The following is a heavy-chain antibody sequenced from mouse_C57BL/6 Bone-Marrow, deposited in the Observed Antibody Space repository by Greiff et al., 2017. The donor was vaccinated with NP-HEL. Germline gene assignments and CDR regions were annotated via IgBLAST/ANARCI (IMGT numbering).Heavy chain of an antibody. CDR1: GYTFTDYE. V-gene: IGHV1-15*01. Sequence: QVHVKQSGAELVRPGASVTLSCKASGYTFTDYEMHWVKQTPVHGLEWIGAIDPETGGTAYNQKFKGKAILTADKSSSTAYMELRSLTSEDSAVYYCTRSGVTTVFDYWGQGTTLTVSS. CDR3: TRSGVTTVFDY. J-gene: IGHJ2*01. D-gene: IGHD1-1*01. CDR2: IDPETGGT.